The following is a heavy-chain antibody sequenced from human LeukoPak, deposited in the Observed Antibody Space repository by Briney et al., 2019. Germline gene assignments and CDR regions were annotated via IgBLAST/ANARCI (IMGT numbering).Heavy chain of an antibody. CDR1: GYTFTSYG. CDR2: ISAYNGNT. J-gene: IGHJ5*02. D-gene: IGHD3/OR15-3a*01. Sequence: ASVKVSCKASGYTFTSYGISWVRQAPGQGLEWMGWISAYNGNTNYAQRLQGRVTMTTDTSTSTAYIELRSLRSDDTAVYYCARLDSQGNWFDPWGQGTLVTVSS. V-gene: IGHV1-18*01. CDR3: ARLDSQGNWFDP.